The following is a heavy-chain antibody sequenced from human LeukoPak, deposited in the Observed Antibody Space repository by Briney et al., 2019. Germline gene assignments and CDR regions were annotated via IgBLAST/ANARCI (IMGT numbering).Heavy chain of an antibody. CDR1: GFTFSSYV. D-gene: IGHD5-18*01. Sequence: PGGSLRLSCAASGFTFSSYVMSWVRQAPGKGLEWVSAISGSGGSTYYADSVKGRFTISRDNSKNTLYLQMNSLRADDTAVYHCAKDLSYAFDYWGQGTLVTVSS. CDR3: AKDLSYAFDY. CDR2: ISGSGGST. V-gene: IGHV3-23*01. J-gene: IGHJ4*02.